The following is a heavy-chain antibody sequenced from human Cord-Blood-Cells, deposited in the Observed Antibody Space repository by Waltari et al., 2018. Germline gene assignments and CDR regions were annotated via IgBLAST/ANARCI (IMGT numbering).Heavy chain of an antibody. CDR1: GVSISSYY. Sequence: QVQLQESGPGLVKPSETLSPTCPVSGVSISSYYWSWIRQPAGKGLEWIGRIYTSGSTNYNPSLKSRVTMSVDTSKNQFSLKLSSVTAADTAVYYCARAGFGVRRFWYFDLWGRGTLVTVSS. D-gene: IGHD3-3*01. V-gene: IGHV4-4*07. CDR3: ARAGFGVRRFWYFDL. J-gene: IGHJ2*01. CDR2: IYTSGST.